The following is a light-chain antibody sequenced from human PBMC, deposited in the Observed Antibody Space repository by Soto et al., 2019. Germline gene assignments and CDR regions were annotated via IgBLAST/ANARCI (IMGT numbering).Light chain of an antibody. J-gene: IGLJ3*02. CDR3: SSYTSSSTGV. V-gene: IGLV2-14*01. CDR2: DVS. CDR1: SSDVGGYNY. Sequence: QSALTQPASVSGSPGQSITISCTGTSSDVGGYNYVSWYQQHPGKAPKLMIYDVSNRPSGVSNRFSGSKSGNTASLTISGLQAEEEADYYGSSYTSSSTGVFGGGTKLTVL.